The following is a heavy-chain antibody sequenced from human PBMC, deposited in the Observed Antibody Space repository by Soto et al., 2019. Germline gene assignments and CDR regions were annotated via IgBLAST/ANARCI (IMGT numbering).Heavy chain of an antibody. CDR1: GFTFSSYA. CDR3: AKFWARLLHHNWFDP. D-gene: IGHD3-3*01. V-gene: IGHV3-23*01. J-gene: IGHJ5*02. CDR2: ISGSGGST. Sequence: GGSLRLSCAASGFTFSSYAMSWVRQAPGKGLEWVSAISGSGGSTYYADSVKGRFTISRDNSKNTLYPQMNSLRAEDTAVYYCAKFWARLLHHNWFDPWGQGTLVTVSS.